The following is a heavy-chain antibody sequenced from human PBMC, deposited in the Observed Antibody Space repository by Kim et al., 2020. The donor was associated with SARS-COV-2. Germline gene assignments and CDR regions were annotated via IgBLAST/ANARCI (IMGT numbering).Heavy chain of an antibody. CDR2: TNTGNGNT. V-gene: IGHV1-3*04. CDR3: ARQFIIGCYGDY. CDR1: GYTSTSNT. J-gene: IGHJ4*02. Sequence: ASVKVSCKASGYTSTSNTIHWVRQAPGQRLEWMGWTNTGNGNTRYSQKLQGRVIITRDTSATTAYMELSSLRSEDTAVYYCARQFIIGCYGDYWGQGTLVAVSS. D-gene: IGHD6-19*01.